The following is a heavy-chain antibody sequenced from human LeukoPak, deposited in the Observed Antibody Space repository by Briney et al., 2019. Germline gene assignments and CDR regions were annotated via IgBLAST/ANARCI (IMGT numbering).Heavy chain of an antibody. CDR1: EFTFSSYS. CDR3: ARGGAGFYYYYYYMDV. CDR2: ISSRYNYI. V-gene: IGHV3-21*04. D-gene: IGHD6-19*01. J-gene: IGHJ6*03. Sequence: GGSLRLSCAASEFTFSSYSMNWVRQAPGKGLEWVSSISSRYNYIYYADSVKGRFTISRDNAKNSLYLQMNSLRAEDTALYYCARGGAGFYYYYYYMDVWGKGTTVTVSS.